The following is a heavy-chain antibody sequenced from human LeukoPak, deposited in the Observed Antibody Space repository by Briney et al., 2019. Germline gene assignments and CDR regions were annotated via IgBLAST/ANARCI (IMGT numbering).Heavy chain of an antibody. CDR3: ARGGGRKLDS. CDR2: IYYSGST. CDR1: GGSISSYY. D-gene: IGHD3-10*01. V-gene: IGHV4-59*01. J-gene: IGHJ4*02. Sequence: SETLSLTCTVSGGSISSYYWSWIRQPPGKGLEWIGYIYYSGSTNYNPSLSTRLTISVDTSKNQFSLKLTSVTAADTAVYYCARGGGRKLDSWGQGTLVTVSS.